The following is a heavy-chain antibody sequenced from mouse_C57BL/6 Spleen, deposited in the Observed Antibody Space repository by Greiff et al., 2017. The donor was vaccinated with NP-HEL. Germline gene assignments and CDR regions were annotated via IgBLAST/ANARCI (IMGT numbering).Heavy chain of an antibody. CDR1: GYTFTSYW. CDR3: AISDYYGSLDY. D-gene: IGHD1-1*01. CDR2: IHPSDSET. J-gene: IGHJ2*01. V-gene: IGHV1-74*01. Sequence: QVQLKQPGAELVKPGASVKVSCKASGYTFTSYWMHWVKQRPGQGLEWIGRIHPSDSETNDNQKFKGKATWSVDKSSSTAYMQLSSRTTEDAAVYYCAISDYYGSLDYWGQGTTLTVSS.